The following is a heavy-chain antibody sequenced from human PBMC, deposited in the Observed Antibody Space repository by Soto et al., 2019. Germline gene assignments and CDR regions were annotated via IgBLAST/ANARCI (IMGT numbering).Heavy chain of an antibody. CDR3: AREGASGSHIGY. Sequence: QVQLVQSGAEVKKPGSSVKVSCKASGGTCSSYAISWVRQAPGQGLEWMGGIIPIFGTANYAQKFQGRVTITADESTSTAYMELSSLSSEDTAVYYCAREGASGSHIGYWGQGTLVTVSS. CDR2: IIPIFGTA. V-gene: IGHV1-69*01. D-gene: IGHD3-22*01. J-gene: IGHJ4*02. CDR1: GGTCSSYA.